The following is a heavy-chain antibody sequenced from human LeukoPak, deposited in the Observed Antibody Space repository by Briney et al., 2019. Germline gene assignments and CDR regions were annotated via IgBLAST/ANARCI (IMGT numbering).Heavy chain of an antibody. J-gene: IGHJ3*02. CDR3: ARDQGGDCYPPCPDAFDI. CDR2: IIPIFGTA. D-gene: IGHD2-21*02. CDR1: GGTFSSYA. V-gene: IGHV1-69*01. Sequence: SVKVSCKASGGTFSSYAISWVRQAPGQGLEWMGGIIPIFGTANYAQKFQGRVAITADESTSTAYMELSSLRSEDTAVYYCARDQGGDCYPPCPDAFDIWGQGTMVTVSS.